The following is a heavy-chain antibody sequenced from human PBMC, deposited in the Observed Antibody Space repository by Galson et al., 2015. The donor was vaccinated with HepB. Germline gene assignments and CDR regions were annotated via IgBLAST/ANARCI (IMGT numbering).Heavy chain of an antibody. J-gene: IGHJ4*02. Sequence: SVKVSCKASGYTFTRYAMHWVRQAPGQRLEWMGWINAGNGNTKYSQKFQGRVTITRDTSASTAYMELSSLRSEDTAVYYCARGYGDYEEYYFDYWGQGTLVTVSS. D-gene: IGHD4-17*01. V-gene: IGHV1-3*01. CDR3: ARGYGDYEEYYFDY. CDR2: INAGNGNT. CDR1: GYTFTRYA.